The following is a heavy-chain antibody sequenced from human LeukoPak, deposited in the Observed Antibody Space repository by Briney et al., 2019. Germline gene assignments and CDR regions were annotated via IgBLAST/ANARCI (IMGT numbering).Heavy chain of an antibody. CDR1: GWTFSGYY. CDR3: ARGYELVGAKPGLFDP. V-gene: IGHV4-34*01. D-gene: IGHD1-26*01. CDR2: INHSGGT. J-gene: IGHJ5*02. Sequence: SETLSLTCAAYGWTFSGYYWNWIRQAPGKGLEWIGEINHSGGTNSNPSLKSRVTISVDTSKNQFYLKLSSVTAADTAVYYCARGYELVGAKPGLFDPWGQGTLVTVSS.